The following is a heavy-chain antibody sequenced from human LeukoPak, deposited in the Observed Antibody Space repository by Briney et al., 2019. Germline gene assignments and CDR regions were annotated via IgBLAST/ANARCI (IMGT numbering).Heavy chain of an antibody. CDR2: IQYDGNNK. CDR1: GFAFSTYD. CDR3: ARDGPVVVTANPYYYYGMDV. V-gene: IGHV3-30*02. J-gene: IGHJ6*02. D-gene: IGHD2-21*02. Sequence: GGSLRLSCAASGFAFSTYDMHWVRQAPGKGLEWVTFIQYDGNNKYYADSVKGRFTISRDNSKNTLYLQMNSLRAEDTAVYYCARDGPVVVTANPYYYYGMDVWGQGTTVTVSS.